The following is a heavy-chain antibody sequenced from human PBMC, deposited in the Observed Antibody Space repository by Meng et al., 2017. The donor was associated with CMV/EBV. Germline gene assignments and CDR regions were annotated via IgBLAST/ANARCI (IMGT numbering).Heavy chain of an antibody. CDR3: ARARYCSSASCPYDF. D-gene: IGHD2-2*01. J-gene: IGHJ4*02. Sequence: GESLKISCVVSGFTLSDYEMHWVRQAPGKGLEWIASISSSGFTIYYADSVEGRSTISTDNAKNSLYLQMNSLRAEDTAFYYCARARYCSSASCPYDFWGRGALVTVSS. CDR2: ISSSGFTI. V-gene: IGHV3-48*03. CDR1: GFTLSDYE.